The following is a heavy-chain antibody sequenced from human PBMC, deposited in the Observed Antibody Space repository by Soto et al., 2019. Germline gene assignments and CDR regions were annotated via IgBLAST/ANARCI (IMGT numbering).Heavy chain of an antibody. CDR3: ARDLRIAVAGTDDAFDI. CDR2: IIPIFGTA. CDR1: GGTFSSYA. V-gene: IGHV1-69*13. Sequence: ASVKVSCKASGGTFSSYAISWVRQAPGQGLEWMGGIIPIFGTANYAQKFQGRVTITADESTSTAYMELSSLRSEDTAVYYCARDLRIAVAGTDDAFDIWGQGTMVTVSS. D-gene: IGHD6-19*01. J-gene: IGHJ3*02.